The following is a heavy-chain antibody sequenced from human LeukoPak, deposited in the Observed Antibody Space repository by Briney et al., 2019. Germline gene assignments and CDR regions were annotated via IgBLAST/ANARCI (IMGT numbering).Heavy chain of an antibody. V-gene: IGHV3-7*01. D-gene: IGHD3-22*01. CDR1: GFTFSNYW. J-gene: IGHJ4*02. CDR2: IKQDGSEK. CDR3: AREIEEYYNDSSGYYYDY. Sequence: GSLRLSCAASGFTFSNYWMSWVRQAPGKGLEWVANIKQDGSEKYYVDSVKGRFTISRDNAKNSLYLQMNSLRAEDTAVYYCAREIEEYYNDSSGYYYDYWGQGTLVTVSS.